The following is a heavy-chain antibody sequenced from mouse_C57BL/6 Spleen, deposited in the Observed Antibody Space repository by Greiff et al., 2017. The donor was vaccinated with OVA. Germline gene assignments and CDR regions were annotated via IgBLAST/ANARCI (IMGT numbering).Heavy chain of an antibody. D-gene: IGHD2-2*01. V-gene: IGHV1-26*01. J-gene: IGHJ3*01. Sequence: VQLQQSGPELVKPGASVKISCKASGYTFTDYYMNWVKQSHGKSLEWIGDINPNNGGTSYNQKFKGKATLTVDKSSSTAYMELRSLTSEDSAVYYCARYGYDGFAYWGQGTLVTVSA. CDR2: INPNNGGT. CDR3: ARYGYDGFAY. CDR1: GYTFTDYY.